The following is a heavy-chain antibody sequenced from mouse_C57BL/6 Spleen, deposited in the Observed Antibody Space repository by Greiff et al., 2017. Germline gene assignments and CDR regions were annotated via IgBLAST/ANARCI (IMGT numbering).Heavy chain of an antibody. V-gene: IGHV1-15*01. CDR3: ARGEAITTVYYYARDD. Sequence: QVQLKESGAELVRPGASVTLSCKASGYTFTDYEMHWVKQTPVHGLEWIGAIAPETGGTAYNQKFKGKATLTVDKSSSRAYMELRSLTSEDSAVYYCARGEAITTVYYYARDDWGQGTSVTVSS. CDR2: IAPETGGT. CDR1: GYTFTDYE. D-gene: IGHD1-1*01. J-gene: IGHJ4*01.